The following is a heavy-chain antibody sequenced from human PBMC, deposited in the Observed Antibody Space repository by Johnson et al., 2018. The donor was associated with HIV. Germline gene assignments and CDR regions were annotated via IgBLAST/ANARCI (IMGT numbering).Heavy chain of an antibody. J-gene: IGHJ3*02. V-gene: IGHV3-23*04. CDR2: ISGSGGST. Sequence: VRLVETGGGLIQPGGSLRLSCAASGFTVSSNYMSWVRQAPGKGLEWVSAISGSGGSTYYADSVKGRFTISRDNSKKTLYLQMNSLRAEDTAVYYCAKGLRYFDWLGANDACDIWGQGTMVTVSS. CDR1: GFTVSSNY. D-gene: IGHD3-9*01. CDR3: AKGLRYFDWLGANDACDI.